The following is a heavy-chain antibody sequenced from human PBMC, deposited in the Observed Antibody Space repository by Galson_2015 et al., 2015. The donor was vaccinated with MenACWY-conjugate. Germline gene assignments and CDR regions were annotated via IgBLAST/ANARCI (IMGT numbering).Heavy chain of an antibody. Sequence: SVKVSCKASGYTFTSYGISWVRQAPGQGLEWMGWISAYNGNTNYAQKLQGRVTLTTDTSASTAYMVLRSLRSDDTAVYYCARDRASLELSYYGMDVWGQGTTVTVS. CDR2: ISAYNGNT. CDR3: ARDRASLELSYYGMDV. D-gene: IGHD1-7*01. J-gene: IGHJ6*02. V-gene: IGHV1-18*01. CDR1: GYTFTSYG.